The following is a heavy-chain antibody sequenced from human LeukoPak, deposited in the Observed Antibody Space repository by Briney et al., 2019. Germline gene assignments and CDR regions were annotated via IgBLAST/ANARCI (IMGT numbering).Heavy chain of an antibody. CDR2: IDTSSSYM. Sequence: PGGSLRLSCAASGFTLRTHSMHWVRQAPGKGLEWVAFIDTSSSYMAYADSVKGRFTISRDNGKNSLFLQMKSLRAEDTAVYYCARPWASGFFDYWGQGTLVTVSS. D-gene: IGHD3-3*01. J-gene: IGHJ4*02. V-gene: IGHV3-21*06. CDR3: ARPWASGFFDY. CDR1: GFTLRTHS.